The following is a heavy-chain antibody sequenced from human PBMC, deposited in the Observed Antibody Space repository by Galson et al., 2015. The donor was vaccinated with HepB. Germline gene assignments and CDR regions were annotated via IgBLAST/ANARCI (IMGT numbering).Heavy chain of an antibody. Sequence: SLRLSCAASGFTFSGSAMHWVRQASGKGLEWVGRIRSKANSYATAYAASVKGRFTISRDDSKNTAYLQMNSLKTEDTAVYYCTRRDCSSTSCPAYGMDVWGQGTTVTVSS. CDR2: IRSKANSYAT. CDR3: TRRDCSSTSCPAYGMDV. CDR1: GFTFSGSA. V-gene: IGHV3-73*01. D-gene: IGHD2-2*01. J-gene: IGHJ6*02.